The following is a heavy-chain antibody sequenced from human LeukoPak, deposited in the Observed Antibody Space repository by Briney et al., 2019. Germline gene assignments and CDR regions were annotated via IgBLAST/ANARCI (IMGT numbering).Heavy chain of an antibody. CDR1: GYSISSGYY. CDR2: IYHSGST. Sequence: PSETLSLTCTVSGYSISSGYYWGWIRQPPGKGLEWIGSIYHSGSTYYNPSLKSRVTISVDTSKNQFSLKLSSVTAADTAVYYCARAYGSSWIYYYYYYYMDVWGKGTTVTVSS. CDR3: ARAYGSSWIYYYYYYYMDV. V-gene: IGHV4-38-2*02. D-gene: IGHD6-13*01. J-gene: IGHJ6*03.